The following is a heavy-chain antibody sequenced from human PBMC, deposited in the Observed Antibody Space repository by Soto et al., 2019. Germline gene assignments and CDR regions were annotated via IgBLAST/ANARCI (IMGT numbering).Heavy chain of an antibody. J-gene: IGHJ1*01. D-gene: IGHD2-21*01. CDR2: FYYTRTT. CDR3: ARTSRLKTGKLDC. Sequence: SETLSVAGTVRGLSIGSYNWWVCLPPPPGKGLEWIGFFYYTRTTYYNLSLKNRVTMSADTDRDQFSLKLASMNAADTAVYYCARTSRLKTGKLDCRDQGILVTVS. V-gene: IGHV4-28*01. CDR1: GLSIGSYNW.